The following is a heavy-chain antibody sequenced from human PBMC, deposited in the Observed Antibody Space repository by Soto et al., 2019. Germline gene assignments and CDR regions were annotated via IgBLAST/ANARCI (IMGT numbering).Heavy chain of an antibody. CDR3: ARGGRSYINAFDI. Sequence: EVQLVESGGGLIQPGGSLRLSCAASGFTVSSNYMSWVRQAPGKGLEWVSVIYSGGSTYYAVSVKGQFNISRDNSKNTLNIKMNSLRAEDTAVYYCARGGRSYINAFDIWGQGTMVTVSS. D-gene: IGHD1-26*01. CDR2: IYSGGST. CDR1: GFTVSSNY. J-gene: IGHJ3*02. V-gene: IGHV3-53*01.